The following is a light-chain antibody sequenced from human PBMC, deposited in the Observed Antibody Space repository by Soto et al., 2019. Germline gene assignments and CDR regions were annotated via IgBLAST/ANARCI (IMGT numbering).Light chain of an antibody. V-gene: IGLV1-44*01. Sequence: QSVLTQPPSASETPGQTGSIACSGSDSNIASNTVNLYQHLPGTAPKLLIYYNNQRPSGVPDRFSGSKSGTSASLAISGLQSEDESDYYCAAWDDTLKRYVFGTGTKVTVL. CDR2: YNN. J-gene: IGLJ1*01. CDR1: DSNIASNT. CDR3: AAWDDTLKRYV.